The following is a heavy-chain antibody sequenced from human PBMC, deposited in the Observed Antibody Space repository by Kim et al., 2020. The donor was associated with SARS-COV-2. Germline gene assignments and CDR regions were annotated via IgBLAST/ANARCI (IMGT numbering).Heavy chain of an antibody. J-gene: IGHJ6*02. Sequence: GGSLRLSCAASGFTFSTYIMNWVRQAPGKGLEWVSSISDSSTYIYYADSLKGRFTISRDNAKNSLYLQMNSLRAEDTAVYYCAREKVATTSYVMDVWGQGTTVTVSS. D-gene: IGHD5-12*01. CDR3: AREKVATTSYVMDV. CDR1: GFTFSTYI. V-gene: IGHV3-21*01. CDR2: ISDSSTYI.